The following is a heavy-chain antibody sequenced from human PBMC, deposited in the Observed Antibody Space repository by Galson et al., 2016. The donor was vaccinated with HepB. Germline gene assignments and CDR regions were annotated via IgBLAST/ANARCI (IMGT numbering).Heavy chain of an antibody. Sequence: SLRLSCAASGFKFSDYAMNWVRQAPGKGLEWVAVISLHGSNKYFADSVRGRFTISRDNSKNTLYLQMSSLRPEDTAVYYCAREVYGSGSLVYWGQGTLVTVSS. J-gene: IGHJ4*02. V-gene: IGHV3-30-3*01. CDR3: AREVYGSGSLVY. CDR1: GFKFSDYA. D-gene: IGHD3-10*01. CDR2: ISLHGSNK.